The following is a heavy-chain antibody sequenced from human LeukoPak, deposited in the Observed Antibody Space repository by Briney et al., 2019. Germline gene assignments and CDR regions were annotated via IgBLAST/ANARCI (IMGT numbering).Heavy chain of an antibody. CDR3: ARGAARMVEMGSIISFHY. D-gene: IGHD5-24*01. J-gene: IGHJ4*02. CDR1: GFIFDDYA. CDR2: ISWNRGSI. Sequence: GGSLRLSCAASGFIFDDYAMHWVRQVPGKGLEWVSGISWNRGSIAYADSVKGRFTISRDNAKKSLYLQMNSLRAEDTAVYYCARGAARMVEMGSIISFHYWGQGTLVTVSS. V-gene: IGHV3-9*01.